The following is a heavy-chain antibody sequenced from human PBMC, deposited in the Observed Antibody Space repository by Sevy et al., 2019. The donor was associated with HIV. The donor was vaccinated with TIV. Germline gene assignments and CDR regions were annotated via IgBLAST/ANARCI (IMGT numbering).Heavy chain of an antibody. CDR1: GGSISSYY. D-gene: IGHD3-3*01. CDR3: ARAGGLVDFGVDV. J-gene: IGHJ6*02. V-gene: IGHV4-59*01. Sequence: SETLSLTCSVSGGSISSYYWSWIRQSPRKGLEWIGYIYNSETTKYNPSLMSRVTILLDTSKIQFSLKLSSVTAADTAVYYCARAGGLVDFGVDVWGQGTTVTVSS. CDR2: IYNSETT.